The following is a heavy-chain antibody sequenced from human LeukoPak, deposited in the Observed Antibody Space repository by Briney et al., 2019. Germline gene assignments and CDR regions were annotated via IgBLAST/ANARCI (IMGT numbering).Heavy chain of an antibody. V-gene: IGHV4-59*01. J-gene: IGHJ6*03. CDR2: IHYSGST. Sequence: PSGTLSLSCTASGGSLTSYYWSWIRQPPGKGLEWIGCIHYSGSTNYNPSLKSRLTISVNTSKNHFSLKLSSVPAADTPVYSCAGTTMFPGTYYMDVWGKGTTVTISS. D-gene: IGHD3-10*01. CDR3: AGTTMFPGTYYMDV. CDR1: GGSLTSYY.